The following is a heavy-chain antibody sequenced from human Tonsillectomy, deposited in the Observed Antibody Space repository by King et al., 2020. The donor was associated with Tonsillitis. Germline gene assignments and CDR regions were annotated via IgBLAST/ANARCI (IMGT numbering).Heavy chain of an antibody. V-gene: IGHV3-21*01. J-gene: IGHJ4*02. CDR1: GFTFSSYS. CDR3: ARDQSYYHGSGSSGRSDY. D-gene: IGHD3-10*01. Sequence: VQLVESGGGLVKPGGSLRLSCAASGFTFSSYSMNWVRQAPGKGLEWVSSISSSSSYIYYADSVKGRFTISRDNAKNSLYLQMNSLRAEDTAVYYCARDQSYYHGSGSSGRSDYWGQGTLVTVSS. CDR2: ISSSSSYI.